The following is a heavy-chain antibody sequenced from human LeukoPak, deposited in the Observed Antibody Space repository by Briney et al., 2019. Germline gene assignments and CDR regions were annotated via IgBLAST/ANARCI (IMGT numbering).Heavy chain of an antibody. J-gene: IGHJ5*02. CDR3: AKPVGSSWYHWLDP. V-gene: IGHV3-23*01. Sequence: GRSLRLSCAASGFTFSSYAINWVRHAPRQGLGRVSAISGSGGRTYYADSVKGRFTISRDNSKNTLYLQMNSLRAEDTAVYYCAKPVGSSWYHWLDPWGQGTLVTVSS. D-gene: IGHD6-13*01. CDR1: GFTFSSYA. CDR2: ISGSGGRT.